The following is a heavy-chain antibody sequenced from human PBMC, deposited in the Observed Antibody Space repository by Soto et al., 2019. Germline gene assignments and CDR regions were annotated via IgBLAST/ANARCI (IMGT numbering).Heavy chain of an antibody. CDR2: IKTKTDGGTT. D-gene: IGHD2-2*01. Sequence: GGSLRLSCAASGFTFSNAWMSWVRQAPGKGLEWVGRIKTKTDGGTTDYAAPVKGRFTISRDDSKNTLYLQMNSLKTEDTAVYYFTIKVASTTGCFIWGQGKMLTVSS. J-gene: IGHJ3*01. CDR3: TIKVASTTGCFI. V-gene: IGHV3-15*01. CDR1: GFTFSNAW.